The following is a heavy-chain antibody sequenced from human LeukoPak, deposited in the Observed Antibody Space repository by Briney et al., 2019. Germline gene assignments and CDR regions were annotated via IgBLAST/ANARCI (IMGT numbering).Heavy chain of an antibody. CDR2: TYDSRNT. V-gene: IGHV4-31*03. D-gene: IGHD2-15*01. CDR1: GGSISSGGYY. CDR3: ARTGIIGYCSGGSCPFDY. Sequence: SETLSLTCTVSGGSISSGGYYWGWIRQPPGKGLEWIGFTYDSRNTHYNPSLKSRVTIPVDTSKNQFSLKLSSVTAADTAVDYCARTGIIGYCSGGSCPFDYWGQGTLVTVSS. J-gene: IGHJ4*02.